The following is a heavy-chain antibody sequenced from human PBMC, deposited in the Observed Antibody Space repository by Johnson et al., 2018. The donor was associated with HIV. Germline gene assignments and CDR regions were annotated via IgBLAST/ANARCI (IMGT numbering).Heavy chain of an antibody. CDR1: GFMFADYG. CDR3: AKARRGSPGDAFDI. D-gene: IGHD3-16*01. J-gene: IGHJ3*02. Sequence: VQLVESGGGVVRPGGSLRLSCAASGFMFADYGMSWVRQVPGKGLEWVSGINWNGGSTGYADSVKGRFTISRDNAKNSLYLQMNSLRAEDTAVYYCAKARRGSPGDAFDIWGQGTMVTVSS. V-gene: IGHV3-20*04. CDR2: INWNGGST.